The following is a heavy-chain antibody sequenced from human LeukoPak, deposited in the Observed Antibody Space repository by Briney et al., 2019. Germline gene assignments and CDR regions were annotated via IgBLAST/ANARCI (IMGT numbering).Heavy chain of an antibody. Sequence: GGSLRLSCAASGFTFSSYAMHWVRQAPGKGLEWVAVISYDGSNKYYADSVKGRFTISRDNSKNTLYLQMNSLRAKDTAVYYCARAGGGSGRYSGPFYRGQGTLVTVSS. V-gene: IGHV3-30-3*01. D-gene: IGHD6-19*01. J-gene: IGHJ4*02. CDR2: ISYDGSNK. CDR1: GFTFSSYA. CDR3: ARAGGGSGRYSGPFY.